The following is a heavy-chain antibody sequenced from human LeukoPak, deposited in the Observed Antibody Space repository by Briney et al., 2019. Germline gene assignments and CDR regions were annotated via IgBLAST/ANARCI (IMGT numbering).Heavy chain of an antibody. Sequence: SETLSLTCTVSGYSISSGYYWGWIRQPPGKGLEWIGSIYHSGSTYYNPSLKSRVTISVDKSKNQFSLKLSSVTAADTAVYYCAREGYYYDSSGYYVAFDIWGQGTMVTVSS. CDR3: AREGYYYDSSGYYVAFDI. CDR2: IYHSGST. V-gene: IGHV4-38-2*02. CDR1: GYSISSGYY. D-gene: IGHD3-22*01. J-gene: IGHJ3*02.